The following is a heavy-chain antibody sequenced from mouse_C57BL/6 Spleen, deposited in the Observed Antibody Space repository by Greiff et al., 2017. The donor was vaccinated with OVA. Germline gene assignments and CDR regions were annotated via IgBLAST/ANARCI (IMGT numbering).Heavy chain of an antibody. CDR3: ARDDYDVRYAMDY. D-gene: IGHD2-4*01. Sequence: QVQLQQSGPELVKPGASVKISCKASDYSFTSYYIHWVKQRPGQGLEWIGWIYPGRGNTKYNEKFKGKATLTAETSSSTAYMQLSSLTSEDSAVYYCARDDYDVRYAMDYWGQGTSVTVSS. CDR1: DYSFTSYY. J-gene: IGHJ4*01. V-gene: IGHV1-66*01. CDR2: IYPGRGNT.